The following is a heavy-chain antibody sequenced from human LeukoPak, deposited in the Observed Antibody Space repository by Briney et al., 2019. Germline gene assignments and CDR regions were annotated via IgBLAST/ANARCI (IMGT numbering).Heavy chain of an antibody. CDR3: ARDSSNTSGYYIFFDF. V-gene: IGHV1-18*01. Sequence: ASVKVSCKASGYTFTNYGITWVRQAPGQGLEWLGWISAYNGDTHYAQKLQGRVTMTTDTSTTTAYMELRSLTSDDTAVYYCARDSSNTSGYYIFFDFWGQGTLVAVSS. J-gene: IGHJ4*02. CDR2: ISAYNGDT. CDR1: GYTFTNYG. D-gene: IGHD6-19*01.